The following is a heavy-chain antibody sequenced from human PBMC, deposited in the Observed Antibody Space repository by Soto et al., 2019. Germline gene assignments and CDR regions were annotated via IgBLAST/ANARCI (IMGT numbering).Heavy chain of an antibody. CDR3: ARELEYYDFWSGYPTYMDV. Sequence: ASVKVSCKASGYTFTSYDINWVRQATGQGLEWMGWMNPNSGNTGYAQKFQGRVTMTRNTSIRTAYKELSSLKSEDTAVYYCARELEYYDFWSGYPTYMDVWGKGTTVTVSS. V-gene: IGHV1-8*01. J-gene: IGHJ6*03. D-gene: IGHD3-3*01. CDR1: GYTFTSYD. CDR2: MNPNSGNT.